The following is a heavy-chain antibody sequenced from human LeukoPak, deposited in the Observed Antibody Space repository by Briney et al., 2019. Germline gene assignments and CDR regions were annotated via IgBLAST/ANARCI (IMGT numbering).Heavy chain of an antibody. J-gene: IGHJ4*02. Sequence: GGSLRLSCAASEFTFNRYWVSWVRQAPGKGLQWVANIKQDGSEAHYVDSVKGRFTISRDNAKNSLSLQMNSLNVDDTSVYFCTRDALFGSGRTHLDFWSQGTLVSVSS. CDR1: EFTFNRYW. D-gene: IGHD3-10*01. CDR3: TRDALFGSGRTHLDF. CDR2: IKQDGSEA. V-gene: IGHV3-7*04.